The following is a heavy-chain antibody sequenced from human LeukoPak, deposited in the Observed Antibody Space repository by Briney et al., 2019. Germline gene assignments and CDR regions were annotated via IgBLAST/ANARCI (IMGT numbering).Heavy chain of an antibody. D-gene: IGHD5-18*01. V-gene: IGHV4-39*07. CDR2: IYFSGSS. CDR3: AREFRVDAASDY. CDR1: GGSIRSTDHY. J-gene: IGHJ4*02. Sequence: PSETLSLTCTVSGGSIRSTDHYWGWIRQPPGKGLEWIGSIYFSGSSYYNPSLKSRVSISVDTSKNQVSLRLSSVTAADTAVYYCAREFRVDAASDYWGRGTLVTVSS.